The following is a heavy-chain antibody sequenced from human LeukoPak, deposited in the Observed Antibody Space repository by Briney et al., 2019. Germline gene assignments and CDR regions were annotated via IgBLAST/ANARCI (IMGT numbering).Heavy chain of an antibody. J-gene: IGHJ5*02. CDR3: AKDGSATPFGVGCHWFDP. CDR1: GFTFDDYA. V-gene: IGHV3-9*01. Sequence: PRRCLRLSCAASGFTFDDYAMDWVRPAPGEGLGWVSGISGMSGSIAYADSVKGRFTISRDNAKNSLYLQMNSLRAEDTALYYCAKDGSATPFGVGCHWFDPWGQGTLVTVSS. CDR2: ISGMSGSI. D-gene: IGHD3-3*01.